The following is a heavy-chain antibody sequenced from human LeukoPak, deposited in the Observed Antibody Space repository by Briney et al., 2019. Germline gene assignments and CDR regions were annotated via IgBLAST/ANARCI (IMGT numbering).Heavy chain of an antibody. CDR3: ARDRIAAAGEFGY. CDR1: GGSISSYY. V-gene: IGHV4-30-4*01. J-gene: IGHJ4*02. Sequence: SETLSLTCTVSGGSISSYYWSWIRQPPGKGLEWIGYIYYSGSTYYNPSLKSRVTISVDTSKNQFSLKLSSVTAADTAVYYCARDRIAAAGEFGYWGQGTLVTVSS. D-gene: IGHD6-13*01. CDR2: IYYSGST.